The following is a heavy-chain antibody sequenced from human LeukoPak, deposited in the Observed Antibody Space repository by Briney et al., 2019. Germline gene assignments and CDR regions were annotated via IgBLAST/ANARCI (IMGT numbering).Heavy chain of an antibody. Sequence: SETLSLTCTVSGGSISSYYWSWIRQPPGKGLEWIGYIYYSGSTNYNPSLKSRVTISVDTSKNQFSLKLSSVTAADTAVYYWAGLPPLYRAKTAAFEIWAKGTLVTASS. D-gene: IGHD3-16*02. CDR3: AGLPPLYRAKTAAFEI. CDR2: IYYSGST. CDR1: GGSISSYY. J-gene: IGHJ3*02. V-gene: IGHV4-59*01.